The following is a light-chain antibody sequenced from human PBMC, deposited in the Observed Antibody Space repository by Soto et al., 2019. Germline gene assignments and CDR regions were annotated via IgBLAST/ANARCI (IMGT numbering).Light chain of an antibody. Sequence: QSVLTQPPSVSGAPGQRVTISCTGRSSNIGAGYDVHWYQQLPGTATKLLIDGNSNRPSVVPDRFSGSKSGTSASLAITGLQAEDEADYYCQSYDSSLSVSYVFGTGTKVTVL. J-gene: IGLJ1*01. CDR1: SSNIGAGYD. V-gene: IGLV1-40*01. CDR2: GNS. CDR3: QSYDSSLSVSYV.